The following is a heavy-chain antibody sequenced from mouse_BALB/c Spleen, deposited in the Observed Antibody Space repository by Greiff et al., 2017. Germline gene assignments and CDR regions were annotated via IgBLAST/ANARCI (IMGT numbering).Heavy chain of an antibody. Sequence: QVQLQQPGPELVKPGASVKMSCKASGYTFTDYVISWVKQRTGQGLEWIGEIYPGSGSTYYNEKFKGKATLTADKSSTTAYMQLSSLTSEDSAVYFCARRAYGNPFAYWGQGTLVTVSA. D-gene: IGHD2-1*01. CDR1: GYTFTDYV. J-gene: IGHJ3*01. CDR3: ARRAYGNPFAY. CDR2: IYPGSGST. V-gene: IGHV1-77*01.